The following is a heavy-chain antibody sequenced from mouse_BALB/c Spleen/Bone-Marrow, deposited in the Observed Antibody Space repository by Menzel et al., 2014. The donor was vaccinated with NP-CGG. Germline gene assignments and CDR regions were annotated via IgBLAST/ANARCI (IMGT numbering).Heavy chain of an antibody. Sequence: EVHLVESGPGLVKPSQPVSLTCTVTGISITTGNYRWSWIRQFPGNKLEWIGYIYYSGTITYNPSLTSRTTITRDTSKNQFFPKMNSLTAEDTATYYCARYYGNYFDYWGQGTTLTVSS. CDR2: IYYSGTI. V-gene: IGHV3-5*02. D-gene: IGHD1-1*02. J-gene: IGHJ2*01. CDR3: ARYYGNYFDY. CDR1: GISITTGNYR.